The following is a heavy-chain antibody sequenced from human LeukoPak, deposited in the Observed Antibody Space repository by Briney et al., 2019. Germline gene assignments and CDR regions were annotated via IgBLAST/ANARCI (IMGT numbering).Heavy chain of an antibody. CDR1: GFTFSSYW. CDR2: IKQDGREK. CDR3: ARDDLYSSSWSSLRQNYYYYYYMDV. V-gene: IGHV3-7*01. J-gene: IGHJ6*03. Sequence: GGSLRLSCAASGFTFSSYWMSWVRQAPGKGLEWVANIKQDGREKYYVDSVKGRFTISRDNAKNSLYLQMNSLRAEDTAVYYCARDDLYSSSWSSLRQNYYYYYYMDVWGKGTTVTVSS. D-gene: IGHD6-13*01.